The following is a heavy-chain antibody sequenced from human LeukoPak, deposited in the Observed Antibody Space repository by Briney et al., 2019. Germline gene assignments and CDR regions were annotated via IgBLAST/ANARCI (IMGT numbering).Heavy chain of an antibody. Sequence: SQTLSLTCTISGDSVSSNSATWNWIRQSPSRGLEWLGRTYYRSKWSNDYAVSVNSRITINPDTSKNQFSLQLNSVTPEDTAVYYCARDGSWYSSGWYSSIGGYYYYMDVWGKGTTVTVSS. CDR2: TYYRSKWSN. V-gene: IGHV6-1*01. J-gene: IGHJ6*03. CDR3: ARDGSWYSSGWYSSIGGYYYYMDV. CDR1: GDSVSSNSAT. D-gene: IGHD6-19*01.